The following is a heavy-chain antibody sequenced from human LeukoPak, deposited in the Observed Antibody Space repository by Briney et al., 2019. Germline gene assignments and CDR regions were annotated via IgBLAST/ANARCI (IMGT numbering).Heavy chain of an antibody. V-gene: IGHV3-30*02. D-gene: IGHD6-19*01. CDR1: GFTLTDYN. J-gene: IGHJ4*02. CDR3: ARGAAVALEL. Sequence: GGSLRLSCGASGFTLTDYNTHWVRQAPGKGLEYVAFIRFDGTTEYCTDSVKGRFTMSRDKSKNTLYLQMNSLRGEDTAVYYCARGAAVALELWGQGTLVTVSS. CDR2: IRFDGTTE.